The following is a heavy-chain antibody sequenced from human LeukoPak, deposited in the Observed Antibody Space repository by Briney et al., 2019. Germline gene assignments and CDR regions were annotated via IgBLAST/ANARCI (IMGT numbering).Heavy chain of an antibody. CDR1: GDSISSGYY. Sequence: SETLSLTCTVSGDSISSGYYWGWIRQPPGKGLEWIGSIYHSGSTYYNPSLKSRVTISLDASKSQFSLKLSSVTAADTAMYYCARVNSSKALDYWGQGTLVTVSS. CDR3: ARVNSSKALDY. CDR2: IYHSGST. J-gene: IGHJ4*02. V-gene: IGHV4-38-2*02. D-gene: IGHD6-13*01.